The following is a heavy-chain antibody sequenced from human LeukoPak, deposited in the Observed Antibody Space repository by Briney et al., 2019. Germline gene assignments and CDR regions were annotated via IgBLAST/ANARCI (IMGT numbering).Heavy chain of an antibody. CDR1: GGSFSGYY. V-gene: IGHV4-34*01. CDR3: ARRDGYSYGYYYYYYMDV. Sequence: SKTLSLTCAVYGGSFSGYYWSWIHQPPGKGLEWIGEINHSGSTNYNPSLKSRVTISEGTSKNQFSLKLSSVTAADTAVYYCARRDGYSYGYYYYYYMDVWGKGTTVTISS. J-gene: IGHJ6*03. D-gene: IGHD5-18*01. CDR2: INHSGST.